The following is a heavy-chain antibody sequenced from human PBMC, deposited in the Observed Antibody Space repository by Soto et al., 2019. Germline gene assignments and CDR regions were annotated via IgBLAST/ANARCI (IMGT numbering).Heavy chain of an antibody. V-gene: IGHV1-18*01. CDR1: GYTFTSYG. D-gene: IGHD3-10*01. J-gene: IGHJ4*02. CDR3: ARDPFYYGSGSYSLY. CDR2: ISAYNGNT. Sequence: GASVKVSCKASGYTFTSYGISWVRQAPGQGLEWMGWISAYNGNTNYAQKLQGRVTMTTDTSTSTAYMELRSLRSDDTAVYYCARDPFYYGSGSYSLYWGQGTLVTVSS.